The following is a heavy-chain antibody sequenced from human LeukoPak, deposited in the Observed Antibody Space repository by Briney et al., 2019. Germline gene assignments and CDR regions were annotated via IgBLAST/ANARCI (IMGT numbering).Heavy chain of an antibody. J-gene: IGHJ5*02. CDR2: ISYTGSP. V-gene: IGHV4-59*02. Sequence: PSETLSLTCSVSGGSVSGYFWNWIRQSPGKGLEWIGYISYTGSPNYSPSLKSRVTISVDTSKKQVSLKLSSVTAADTAVYYCARDSQTIAAAGPLGFAPWGQGTLVTVSS. CDR1: GGSVSGYF. CDR3: ARDSQTIAAAGPLGFAP. D-gene: IGHD6-13*01.